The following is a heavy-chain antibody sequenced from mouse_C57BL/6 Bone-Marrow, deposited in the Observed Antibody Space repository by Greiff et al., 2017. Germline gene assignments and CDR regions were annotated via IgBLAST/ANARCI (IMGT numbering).Heavy chain of an antibody. D-gene: IGHD2-3*01. CDR1: GFNFKDDY. CDR2: IDPENGDT. CDR3: TTWRWLLRGFAY. J-gene: IGHJ3*01. Sequence: VQLQQSGAELVRPGASVKLSCTASGFNFKDDYMHWVKQRPEQGLEWIGWIDPENGDTEYASKFQGKATITADTSSNTAYLQLSSLTSEDTAVYYCTTWRWLLRGFAYWGQGTLVTVSA. V-gene: IGHV14-4*01.